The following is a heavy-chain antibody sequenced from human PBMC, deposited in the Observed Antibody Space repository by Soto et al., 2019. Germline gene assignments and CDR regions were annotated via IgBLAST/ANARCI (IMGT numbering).Heavy chain of an antibody. D-gene: IGHD4-17*01. CDR1: GFIVNGKKY. CDR2: VYSADGT. V-gene: IGHV3-53*01. CDR3: ATWRLRDHALDV. Sequence: DVQVEESGGGLIQPGGTLRLSGAASGFIVNGKKYLTWVRQAPGKGLEWLSAVYSADGTFYADSVKGRFTVSLANVKNTVYLQMNRLRSEDTGMYYCATWRLRDHALDVWGPGTRVTVSA. J-gene: IGHJ3*01.